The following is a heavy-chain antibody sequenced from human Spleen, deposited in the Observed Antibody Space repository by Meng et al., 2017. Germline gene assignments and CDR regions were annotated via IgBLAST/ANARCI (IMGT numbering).Heavy chain of an antibody. CDR2: INHSGST. J-gene: IGHJ6*02. CDR3: ARDWQGPYYYGMDV. V-gene: IGHV4-34*01. CDR1: GGSFSGYY. Sequence: GSLRLSCAVYGGSFSGYYWSWIRQPPGKGLEWIGEINHSGSTNYNPSLKSRVTISVDTSQNNLSLKLSSVTAADTAVYYCARDWQGPYYYGMDVWGQGTTVTVSS.